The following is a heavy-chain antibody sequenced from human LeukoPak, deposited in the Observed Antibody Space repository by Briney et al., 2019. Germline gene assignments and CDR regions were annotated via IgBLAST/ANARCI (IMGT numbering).Heavy chain of an antibody. CDR1: GFTFDDYG. J-gene: IGHJ3*02. V-gene: IGHV3-20*01. CDR2: INWNGGST. D-gene: IGHD3-9*01. Sequence: AGGSLRLSCAASGFTFDDYGMSWVRQAPGKGLEWVSGINWNGGSTGYADSVKGRFTISRDNAKNSLYLQMNSLRAEDTALYHCARDNDILTGYPHAFDIWGQGTMVTVSS. CDR3: ARDNDILTGYPHAFDI.